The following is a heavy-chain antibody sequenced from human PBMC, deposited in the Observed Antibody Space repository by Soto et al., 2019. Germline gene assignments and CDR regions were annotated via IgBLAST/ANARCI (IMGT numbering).Heavy chain of an antibody. J-gene: IGHJ3*02. CDR2: IIPILGIA. V-gene: IGHV1-69*04. Sequence: SVKAYCRAAGGTFSSYTISWVGQAPGQGLEWMGRIIPILGIANYAQKFQGRVTITADKSTSTAYMELSSLRSEDTAVYYCARDCSGGSCYLTAPRLDAFDIWGQGTMVTVSS. CDR1: GGTFSSYT. D-gene: IGHD2-15*01. CDR3: ARDCSGGSCYLTAPRLDAFDI.